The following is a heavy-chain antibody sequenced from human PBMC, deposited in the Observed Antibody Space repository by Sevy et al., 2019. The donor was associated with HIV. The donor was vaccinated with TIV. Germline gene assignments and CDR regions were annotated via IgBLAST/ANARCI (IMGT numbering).Heavy chain of an antibody. CDR1: GFIFSTSP. Sequence: GGSLRLSCAASGFIFSTSPMHWVRQAPGKGLECVAILSYDDSDENYADSVKGRFTISRDNSKNTLYLQMNSLRTEDTAVYYCMKDDLGSIDYWGQGTLVTGSS. V-gene: IGHV3-30-3*02. D-gene: IGHD3-10*01. CDR3: MKDDLGSIDY. J-gene: IGHJ4*02. CDR2: LSYDDSDE.